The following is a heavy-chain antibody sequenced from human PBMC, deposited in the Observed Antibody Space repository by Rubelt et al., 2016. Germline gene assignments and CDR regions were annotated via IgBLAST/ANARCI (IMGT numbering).Heavy chain of an antibody. Sequence: VKVSCKASGYTFTSYGITWVRQAPGQGLQWMGWVSAYNGNTNFAQKLQDSVTLTTDTSTSTAYMALRSLRSDDTAVAYCARDRGRYWGEVDPWGQGTLVTVSS. CDR2: VSAYNGNT. V-gene: IGHV1-18*01. J-gene: IGHJ5*02. CDR1: GYTFTSYG. CDR3: ARDRGRYWGEVDP. D-gene: IGHD1-26*01.